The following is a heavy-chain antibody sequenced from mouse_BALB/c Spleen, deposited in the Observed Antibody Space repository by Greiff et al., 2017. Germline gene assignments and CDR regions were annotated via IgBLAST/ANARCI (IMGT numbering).Heavy chain of an antibody. CDR2: INPNNGGT. V-gene: IGHV1-18*01. CDR1: GYTFTDYN. D-gene: IGHD2-4*01. Sequence: EVQLQQSGPELVKPGASVKIPCKASGYTFTDYNMDWVKQSHGKSLEWIGDINPNNGGTIYNQKFKGKATLTVDKSSSTAYMELRSLTSEDTAVYDCARSSMITRCAMDYWGQGTSVTVSS. J-gene: IGHJ4*01. CDR3: ARSSMITRCAMDY.